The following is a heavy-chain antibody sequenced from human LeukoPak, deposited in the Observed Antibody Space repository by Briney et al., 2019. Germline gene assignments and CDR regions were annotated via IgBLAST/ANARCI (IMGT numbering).Heavy chain of an antibody. Sequence: ASVKVSCKASGYTFTSYGISWVRQATGQGLEWMGWMNPNSGNTGYAQKFQGRVTMTRNTSISTAYMELSSLRSEDTAVYYCARVHAPTLRCLQHWGQGTLVTVSS. V-gene: IGHV1-8*02. D-gene: IGHD4-17*01. CDR2: MNPNSGNT. CDR3: ARVHAPTLRCLQH. J-gene: IGHJ1*01. CDR1: GYTFTSYG.